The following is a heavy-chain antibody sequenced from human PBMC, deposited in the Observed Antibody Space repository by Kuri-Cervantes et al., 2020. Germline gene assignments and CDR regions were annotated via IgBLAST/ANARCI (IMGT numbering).Heavy chain of an antibody. CDR1: GYSISSGYY. V-gene: IGHV4-38-2*01. J-gene: IGHJ4*02. D-gene: IGHD1-26*01. CDR3: ARSPGAVGDFHY. CDR2: IYHSGST. Sequence: SQTLSLTCAVSGYSISSGYYWGWIRQPPGKGLEWIGSIYHSGSTYYNPSLKSRVTISVDMSKNQFSLKLSSVTAADTAVYYCARSPGAVGDFHYWGQGTLVTVSS.